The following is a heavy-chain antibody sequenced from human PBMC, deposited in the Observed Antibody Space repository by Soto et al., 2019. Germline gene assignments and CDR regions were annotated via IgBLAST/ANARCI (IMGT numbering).Heavy chain of an antibody. J-gene: IGHJ4*02. D-gene: IGHD1-26*01. Sequence: QVQLRESGPGLVKPSETLSLTCTVSGGSVNTGTSFYYWSWIRQSPGKGLEWIGYIYYRGSTNYSPSLTCRVAISIDTYKNQFSLRLTSVAAADTAVYYCASDGRGLFDSWGQGILGTVSS. CDR3: ASDGRGLFDS. CDR2: IYYRGST. V-gene: IGHV4-61*01. CDR1: GGSVNTGTSFYY.